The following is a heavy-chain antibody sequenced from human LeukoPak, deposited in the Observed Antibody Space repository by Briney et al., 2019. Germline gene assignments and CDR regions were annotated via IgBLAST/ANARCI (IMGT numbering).Heavy chain of an antibody. CDR3: ARGGYDYIWGSYRSNWFDP. CDR2: INHSGST. V-gene: IGHV4-34*01. CDR1: GGPFSGYY. J-gene: IGHJ5*02. Sequence: PSETLSLTCAVYGGPFSGYYWSWIRQPPGKGLEWIGEINHSGSTNYNPSLKSRVTISVDTSKNHFSLKLSSVTAADTAVYYCARGGYDYIWGSYRSNWFDPWGQGTLVTVSS. D-gene: IGHD3-16*02.